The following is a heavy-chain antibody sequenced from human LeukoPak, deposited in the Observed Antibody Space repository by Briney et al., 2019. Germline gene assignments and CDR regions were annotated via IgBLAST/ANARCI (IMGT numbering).Heavy chain of an antibody. CDR2: IWYDGSNK. CDR1: GFTFSSYG. CDR3: ARGDYDFWSGPNYFDY. D-gene: IGHD3-3*01. Sequence: GGSLRLSCAASGFTFSSYGMHWVRQAPGKGLEWVAAIWYDGSNKYYADSVKGRFTISRDNSKNTLYLQMNSLRAEDTAVYYCARGDYDFWSGPNYFDYWGQGTLVTVSS. J-gene: IGHJ4*02. V-gene: IGHV3-33*01.